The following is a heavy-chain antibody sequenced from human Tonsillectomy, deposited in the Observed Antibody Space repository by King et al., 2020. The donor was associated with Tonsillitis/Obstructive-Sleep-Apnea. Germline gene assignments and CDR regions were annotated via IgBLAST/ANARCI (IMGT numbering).Heavy chain of an antibody. Sequence: VQLVESGGGVVQPGRSLRLSCAASGFTFSMYAIHWVRQSPGKGREWVALISYDGSSKYYADSVKGRFTISRDNSKNTLYLQMNSLRAEDTAVYYCARDLGRDGYNPFDYWGQGTLVTVSS. V-gene: IGHV3-30*04. J-gene: IGHJ4*02. CDR3: ARDLGRDGYNPFDY. CDR2: ISYDGSSK. D-gene: IGHD5-24*01. CDR1: GFTFSMYA.